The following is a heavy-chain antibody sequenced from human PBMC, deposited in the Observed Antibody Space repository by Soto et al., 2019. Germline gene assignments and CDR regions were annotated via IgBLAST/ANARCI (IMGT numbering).Heavy chain of an antibody. CDR2: IDNSGKS. V-gene: IGHV4-59*01. J-gene: IGHJ4*02. D-gene: IGHD4-17*01. CDR3: ARVRVSTVSATYYFDY. Sequence: PSETLSLTCTVSGDSISSYYWSWIRQPPGKGLEWIGYIDNSGKSNYNPSLKSRVTISVDMSTNQFSLELSSVTAADTAVYYCARVRVSTVSATYYFDYLGQGTLVTVSS. CDR1: GDSISSYY.